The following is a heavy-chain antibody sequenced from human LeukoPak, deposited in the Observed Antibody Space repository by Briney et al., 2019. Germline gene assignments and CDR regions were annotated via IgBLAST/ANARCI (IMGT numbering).Heavy chain of an antibody. J-gene: IGHJ6*02. V-gene: IGHV4-4*07. Sequence: PSETLSLTCTVSGVSIKTYFWSWIRQPAGKGLEWIGRIYTSGNITSNPSLKSRVSLSADSSKNQFSLRLSSVTAADTAVYYCARDARDYGDYSYYYGLDVWDQGTTVTVSS. CDR2: IYTSGNI. CDR3: ARDARDYGDYSYYYGLDV. CDR1: GVSIKTYF. D-gene: IGHD4-17*01.